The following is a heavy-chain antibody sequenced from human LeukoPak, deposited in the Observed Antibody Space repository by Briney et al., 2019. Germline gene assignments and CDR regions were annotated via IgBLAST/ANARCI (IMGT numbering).Heavy chain of an antibody. Sequence: SETLSLTCAVYGGSFSGYYWSWIRQPPGKGLEWIGEINHSGSTNYNPSLKSRVTISVDTSRNQFSLKLSSETAADTAVYYCARGAWWGIAARRVWFDPWGQGTLVTVSS. CDR3: ARGAWWGIAARRVWFDP. D-gene: IGHD6-6*01. CDR2: INHSGST. CDR1: GGSFSGYY. V-gene: IGHV4-34*01. J-gene: IGHJ5*02.